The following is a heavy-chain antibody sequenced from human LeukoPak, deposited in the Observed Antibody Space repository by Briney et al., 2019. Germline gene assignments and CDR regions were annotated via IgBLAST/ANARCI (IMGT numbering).Heavy chain of an antibody. V-gene: IGHV1-18*01. CDR2: ISAYNGNT. D-gene: IGHD2-2*01. CDR3: ARDAISPAALVANDY. J-gene: IGHJ4*02. CDR1: GYTFTSFG. Sequence: ASVKVSCKASGYTFTSFGISWVRQAPGQGLEWMGWISAYNGNTNYAQKLQGRVTMTTDTSTSTAYMELRSLRSDDTAVYYCARDAISPAALVANDYWGQGTLVTVSS.